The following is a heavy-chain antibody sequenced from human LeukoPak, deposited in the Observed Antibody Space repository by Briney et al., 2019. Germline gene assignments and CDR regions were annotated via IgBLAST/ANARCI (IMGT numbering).Heavy chain of an antibody. CDR3: ASHDDFWSGYSGACYYYGMDV. Sequence: ASVKVSCKASGYTFTGYYMHWVRQAPGQGLEWMGRINPNSGGTNYAQKFQGRVTMTRDTSISTAYMELSRLRSDDTAVYYCASHDDFWSGYSGACYYYGMDVWGQGTTVTVSS. D-gene: IGHD3-3*01. V-gene: IGHV1-2*06. CDR1: GYTFTGYY. CDR2: INPNSGGT. J-gene: IGHJ6*02.